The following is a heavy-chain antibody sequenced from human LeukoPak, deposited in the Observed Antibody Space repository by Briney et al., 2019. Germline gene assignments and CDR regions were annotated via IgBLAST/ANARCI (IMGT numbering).Heavy chain of an antibody. CDR1: GFTFSNSW. CDR2: MIGDGSEI. D-gene: IGHD3-22*01. V-gene: IGHV3-7*01. J-gene: IGHJ5*02. CDR3: ATYSSDFGRLDP. Sequence: GGSLRLSCAASGFTFSNSWMTWVRQAPGKGLEWVASMIGDGSEIHYVDSVKGRSTISRDNAKNTLYLQMNSLRADDTAVYYCATYSSDFGRLDPWGQGTQVTVSS.